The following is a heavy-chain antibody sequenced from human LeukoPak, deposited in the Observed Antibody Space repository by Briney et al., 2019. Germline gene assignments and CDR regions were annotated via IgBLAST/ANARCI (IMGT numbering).Heavy chain of an antibody. D-gene: IGHD3-10*01. CDR2: ISWNSGSI. J-gene: IGHJ3*02. CDR1: GFTFDDYA. CDR3: AKDLGSGAFDI. Sequence: GGSLRLSCAASGFTFDDYAMHWVRQAPGQGLEWVLGISWNSGSIGYADSVKGRFTISRDNAKNSLYLQMNSLRAEDTALYYCAKDLGSGAFDIWGQGTMVTVSS. V-gene: IGHV3-9*01.